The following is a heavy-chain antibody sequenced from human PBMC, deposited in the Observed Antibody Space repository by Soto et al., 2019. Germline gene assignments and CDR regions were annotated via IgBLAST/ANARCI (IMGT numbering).Heavy chain of an antibody. V-gene: IGHV3-23*01. Sequence: GGSLRLSCAASGFSFSTHAMSWVRQAPGKGLEWVSSISSGGTTTFYAASVEGRLTISRDKSKNTLYLQMNGLRADDTAVYYCAREGGSIGGWFGRKFDSWGQGTQLTISS. CDR3: AREGGSIGGWFGRKFDS. CDR2: ISSGGTTT. J-gene: IGHJ5*01. CDR1: GFSFSTHA. D-gene: IGHD6-19*01.